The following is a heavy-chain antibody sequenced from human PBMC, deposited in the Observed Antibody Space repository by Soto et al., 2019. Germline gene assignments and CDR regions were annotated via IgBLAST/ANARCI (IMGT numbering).Heavy chain of an antibody. V-gene: IGHV4-31*03. CDR2: IYYSGST. Sequence: QVQLQESGPGLVKPSQTLSLTCTVSGGSISSGGYYWSWIRQHPGKGLEWIGYIYYSGSTSYNPSLKSRITISIDTSKNQFSLKLTSVTAADTAVYYCATGSHLSGSYLYWCQGTLVTVSS. J-gene: IGHJ4*02. D-gene: IGHD3-10*01. CDR3: ATGSHLSGSYLY. CDR1: GGSISSGGYY.